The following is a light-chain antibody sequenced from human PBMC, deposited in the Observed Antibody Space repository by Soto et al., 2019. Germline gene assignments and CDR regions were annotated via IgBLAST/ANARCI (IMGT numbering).Light chain of an antibody. CDR2: KAS. CDR1: QSISSW. V-gene: IGKV1-5*03. Sequence: DIQMTQSPSTLSASVGDGVTITCRASQSISSWLAWYQQKPGTAPKLLIYKASTLESGVPSRFSGSGSGTEFTLTISSLQPDDFATYYCQQYNTYSPTFGQGTKVDI. CDR3: QQYNTYSPT. J-gene: IGKJ1*01.